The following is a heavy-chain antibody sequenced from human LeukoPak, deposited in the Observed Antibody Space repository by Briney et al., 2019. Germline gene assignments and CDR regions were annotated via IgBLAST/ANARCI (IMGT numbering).Heavy chain of an antibody. D-gene: IGHD4-23*01. Sequence: ASVKVSCKASGYTFTSYAMHWVRQAPGQRLEWMGWINAGNGNTKYSQKFQGRVTMTTDTSTSTAYMELRSLRSDDTAVYYCARGTVTTGVEDYWGQGTLVTVSS. J-gene: IGHJ4*02. CDR2: INAGNGNT. CDR3: ARGTVTTGVEDY. CDR1: GYTFTSYA. V-gene: IGHV1-3*01.